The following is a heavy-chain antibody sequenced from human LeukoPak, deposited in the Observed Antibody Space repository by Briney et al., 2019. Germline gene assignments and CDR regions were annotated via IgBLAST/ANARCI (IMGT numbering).Heavy chain of an antibody. D-gene: IGHD2-21*01. CDR2: IGAYNGNT. V-gene: IGHV1-18*01. CDR3: ARDRLRWDPGPLDY. J-gene: IGHJ4*02. CDR1: GYTFTSYG. Sequence: ASVKVSCKASGYTFTSYGISWVRQAPGQGLEWMGWIGAYNGNTNYAQKLQGRVTMTTDTSTSTAYMELRSLRSDDTAVYYCARDRLRWDPGPLDYWGQGTLVTVSS.